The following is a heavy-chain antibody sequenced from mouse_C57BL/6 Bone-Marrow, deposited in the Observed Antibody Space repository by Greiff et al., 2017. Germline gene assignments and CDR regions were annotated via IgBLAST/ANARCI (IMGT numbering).Heavy chain of an antibody. J-gene: IGHJ4*01. Sequence: VQLQQPGAELVKPGASVKLSCKASGYTFTSYWMHWVKQRPGQGLEWIGRIDPNSGGTKYNEKFKSKATLTVDKPTSTAYMQLSSLTSEDSAVYYCAGYYYDAMDYCVQGTSGTVA. V-gene: IGHV1-72*01. CDR1: GYTFTSYW. CDR3: AGYYYDAMDY. CDR2: IDPNSGGT.